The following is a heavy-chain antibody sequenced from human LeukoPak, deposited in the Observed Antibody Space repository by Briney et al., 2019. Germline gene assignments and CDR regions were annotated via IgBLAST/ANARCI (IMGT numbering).Heavy chain of an antibody. CDR3: ARQVSGLSLYYFDY. J-gene: IGHJ4*02. CDR2: IYFSGNT. V-gene: IGHV4-39*01. Sequence: PSETLSLTCTVSGGSITSRDHYWGWLRQPPGKRLQWIGSIYFSGNTDYNSSLKSRVTISVDTSRNQFSLKLRSLTAADTAVYYCARQVSGLSLYYFDYWGQGTLITVSS. CDR1: GGSITSRDHY. D-gene: IGHD6-19*01.